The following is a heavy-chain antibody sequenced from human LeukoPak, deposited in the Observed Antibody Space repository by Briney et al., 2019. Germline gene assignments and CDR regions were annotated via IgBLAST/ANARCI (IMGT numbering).Heavy chain of an antibody. CDR3: ARDWAKQLAPGIDY. CDR2: INAGNGNT. V-gene: IGHV1-3*01. D-gene: IGHD6-6*01. CDR1: GYTFTSYA. J-gene: IGHJ4*02. Sequence: ASVKVSCKASGYTFTSYAMHWVRQAPGQRLEWMGWINAGNGNTKYSQKFQGRVTITRDTSTSTAYMELRSLRSDDTAVYYCARDWAKQLAPGIDYWGQGTLVTVSS.